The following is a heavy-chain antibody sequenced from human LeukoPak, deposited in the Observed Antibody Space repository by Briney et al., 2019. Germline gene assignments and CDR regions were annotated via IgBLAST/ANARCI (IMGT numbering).Heavy chain of an antibody. D-gene: IGHD2-15*01. CDR1: GGTFSSYA. Sequence: SVKVFCKASGGTFSSYAISWVRQAPGQGLEWMGRIIPILGIANYAQKFQGRVTITADKSTSTAYMELSSLRSEDTAVYYCAKGGSYYCSGGSCSGPFDPWGQGTLVTVSS. CDR3: AKGGSYYCSGGSCSGPFDP. V-gene: IGHV1-69*04. J-gene: IGHJ5*02. CDR2: IIPILGIA.